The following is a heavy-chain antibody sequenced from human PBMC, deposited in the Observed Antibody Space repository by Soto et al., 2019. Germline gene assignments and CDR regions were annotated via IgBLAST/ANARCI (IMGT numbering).Heavy chain of an antibody. J-gene: IGHJ5*02. Sequence: PGGSLSLSCAASGFPFSHYWMHWVRQTPGKGLVWVSRINPAGTITNYADSVEGRFTISRDNADSALFLQMNSLSAEDTAIYYCTSDTFGLRDTWGQGTLVTAPQ. CDR1: GFPFSHYW. V-gene: IGHV3-74*01. CDR3: TSDTFGLRDT. CDR2: INPAGTIT. D-gene: IGHD3-16*01.